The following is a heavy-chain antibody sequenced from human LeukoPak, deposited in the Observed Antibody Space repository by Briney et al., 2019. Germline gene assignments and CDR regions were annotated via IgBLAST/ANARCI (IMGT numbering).Heavy chain of an antibody. Sequence: GGSLRLSCAASGFTFSNYVMSWVRQAPGKGLEWVSGISGSGDSTYYADSVKGRFTISRDNSKNTLYLQMNSLRAEDTAVYYCARDSDWYGYFQHWGQGTLVTVSS. CDR2: ISGSGDST. D-gene: IGHD3-9*01. CDR3: ARDSDWYGYFQH. CDR1: GFTFSNYV. V-gene: IGHV3-23*01. J-gene: IGHJ1*01.